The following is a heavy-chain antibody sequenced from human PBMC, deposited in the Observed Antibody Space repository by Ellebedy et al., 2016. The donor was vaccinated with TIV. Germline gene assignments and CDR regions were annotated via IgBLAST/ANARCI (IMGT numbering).Heavy chain of an antibody. V-gene: IGHV4-38-2*02. CDR3: ARVAAARSFDY. J-gene: IGHJ4*02. CDR2: IYHSGST. CDR1: GYSISSGYY. Sequence: SETLSLTXTVSGYSISSGYYWGWIRQPPGKGLEWIGSIYHSGSTNYNPSLKSRVTISVDTSKNQFSLKLSSVTAADTAVYYCARVAAARSFDYWGQGTLVTVSS. D-gene: IGHD6-6*01.